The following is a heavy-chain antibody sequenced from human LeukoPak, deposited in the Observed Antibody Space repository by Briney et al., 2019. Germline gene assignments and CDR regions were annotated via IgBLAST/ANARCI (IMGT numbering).Heavy chain of an antibody. CDR1: GYTFTSYG. D-gene: IGHD6-13*01. CDR2: INTNTGNP. J-gene: IGHJ6*02. V-gene: IGHV7-4-1*02. Sequence: ASVKVSCKASGYTFTSYGISWVRQAPGQGLEWMGWINTNTGNPTYAQGFTGRFVFSLDTSVSTAYLQISSLKAEDTAVYYCARAPGYSSSWYNSTNYYYYGMDVWGQGTTVTVSS. CDR3: ARAPGYSSSWYNSTNYYYYGMDV.